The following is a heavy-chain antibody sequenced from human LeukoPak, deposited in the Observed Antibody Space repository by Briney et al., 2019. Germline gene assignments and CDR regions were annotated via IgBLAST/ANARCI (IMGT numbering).Heavy chain of an antibody. Sequence: PGESLKISCKGSGYSFTSYWIGWVRQMPGKGLEWMGIIYPGDSDTRYSPSFQGQVTISADKSISTAYLQWSSLKASDTAMYYCARQEHDNSGYYSKGYYFDYWGQGTLVTVSS. D-gene: IGHD3-22*01. CDR1: GYSFTSYW. J-gene: IGHJ4*02. V-gene: IGHV5-51*01. CDR3: ARQEHDNSGYYSKGYYFDY. CDR2: IYPGDSDT.